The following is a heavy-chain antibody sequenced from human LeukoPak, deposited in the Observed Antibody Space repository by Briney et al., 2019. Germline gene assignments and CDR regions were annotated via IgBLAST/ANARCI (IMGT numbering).Heavy chain of an antibody. CDR2: INPNSGGT. Sequence: ASVKVSCKASGSTFIGYFMHWVRQAPGQGLEWMGWINPNSGGTNYAQKFQGRVTMTRDTSISTVYMELSRLRSDDTAVYYCARDSCSSTSGLSIDDYWGQGTLVTVSS. V-gene: IGHV1-2*02. J-gene: IGHJ4*02. D-gene: IGHD2-2*01. CDR3: ARDSCSSTSGLSIDDY. CDR1: GSTFIGYF.